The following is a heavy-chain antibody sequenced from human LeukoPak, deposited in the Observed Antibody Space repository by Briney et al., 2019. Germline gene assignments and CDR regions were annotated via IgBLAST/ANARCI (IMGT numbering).Heavy chain of an antibody. Sequence: SETLSLTCAVYGGSFSGYYWSWTRQPAGKGLEWIGRIHTTGSTNYNPSLKSRVTMSLDTPKNQFPLKLSSVTAADTAVYYCAGDHYYGSAFDYWGQGTLVTVSS. D-gene: IGHD3-10*01. CDR2: IHTTGST. J-gene: IGHJ4*02. CDR1: GGSFSGYY. CDR3: AGDHYYGSAFDY. V-gene: IGHV4-4*07.